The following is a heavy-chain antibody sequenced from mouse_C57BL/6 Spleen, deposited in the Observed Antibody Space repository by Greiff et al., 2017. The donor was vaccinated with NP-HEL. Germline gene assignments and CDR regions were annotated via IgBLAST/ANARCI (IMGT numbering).Heavy chain of an antibody. CDR1: GYAFSSYW. J-gene: IGHJ3*01. D-gene: IGHD2-1*01. CDR3: ARSRGNYSAWFAY. V-gene: IGHV1-80*01. CDR2: IYPGDGDT. Sequence: QVQLKESGAELVKPGASVKISCKASGYAFSSYWMNWVKQRPGKGLEWIGQIYPGDGDTNYNGKFKGKATLTADKSSSTAYMQLSSLTSEDSAVYFCARSRGNYSAWFAYWGQGTLVTVSA.